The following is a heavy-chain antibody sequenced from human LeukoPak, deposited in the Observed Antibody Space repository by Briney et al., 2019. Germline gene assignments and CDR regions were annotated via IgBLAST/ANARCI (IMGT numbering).Heavy chain of an antibody. D-gene: IGHD2-8*01. CDR3: AAWMVDGSLFAF. Sequence: GGSLRLSCVASGFTFSNYNMNWVRQAPGKGLEWVSYISSTSSTIYYADSVKGRFTISRDNAKNSLSLQMNSLRDEDTAVYYCAAWMVDGSLFAFGAQGTLVTVSS. V-gene: IGHV3-48*02. CDR1: GFTFSNYN. CDR2: ISSTSSTI. J-gene: IGHJ4*02.